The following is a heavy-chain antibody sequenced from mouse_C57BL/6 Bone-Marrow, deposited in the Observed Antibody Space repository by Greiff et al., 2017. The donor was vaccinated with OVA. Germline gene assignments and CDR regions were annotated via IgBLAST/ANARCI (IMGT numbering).Heavy chain of an antibody. V-gene: IGHV14-1*01. D-gene: IGHD1-1*01. J-gene: IGHJ2*01. CDR2: IDPEDGDT. CDR1: GFNIKDYY. CDR3: TKGTITTVVPYYYFDY. Sequence: VQLKESGAELVRPGASVKLSCTASGFNIKDYYMHWVKQRPEQGLEWIGRIDPEDGDTEYAPKFQGKATMTADTSSNTAYLQLSSLTSEDTAVYYCTKGTITTVVPYYYFDYWGQGTTLTVSS.